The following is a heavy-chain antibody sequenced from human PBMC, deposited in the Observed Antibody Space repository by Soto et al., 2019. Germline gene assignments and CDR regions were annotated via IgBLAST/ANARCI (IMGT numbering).Heavy chain of an antibody. J-gene: IGHJ4*02. V-gene: IGHV3-15*01. Sequence: EVQLVESGGGLVKPGGSLTISCTTSDFPFFNGWMSWVRRAPGRGLEWVGRIKSKADGGTTDYAGPVKGRFTISRDDSKDTMYLHMNSLQNEDTGVYYRTTDVTGMSGGDYWGQGTPVTVSS. CDR1: DFPFFNGW. CDR3: TTDVTGMSGGDY. CDR2: IKSKADGGTT. D-gene: IGHD1-20*01.